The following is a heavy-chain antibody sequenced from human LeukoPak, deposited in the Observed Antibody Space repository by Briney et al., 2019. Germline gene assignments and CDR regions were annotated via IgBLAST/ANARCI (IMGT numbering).Heavy chain of an antibody. CDR2: ISSSNSFI. CDR1: GFTFSSYS. J-gene: IGHJ3*02. Sequence: GGSLRLSCAASGFTFSSYSMNWVHQAPGKGLEWVSSISSSNSFIFYADSVKGRFTISRDNAKNSLYLQMNSLRAEDTALYYCARSIVVPAAISGAFDIWGQGTIVTVSS. D-gene: IGHD2-2*01. V-gene: IGHV3-21*01. CDR3: ARSIVVPAAISGAFDI.